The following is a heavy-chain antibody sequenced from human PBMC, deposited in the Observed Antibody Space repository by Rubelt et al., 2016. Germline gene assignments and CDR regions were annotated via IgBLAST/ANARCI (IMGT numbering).Heavy chain of an antibody. CDR2: INAGNGNT. J-gene: IGHJ4*02. D-gene: IGHD2-15*01. Sequence: QVQLVQSGAEVKKPGASVKVSCKASGYTFTSYAMHWVRQAPGQRLEWMGWINAGNGNTKFSQKFQGRVTITRDTSASTAYMELSSLRSEETAVYYCARDQYCSGGSCYSGLFDYWGQGTLVTVSS. CDR3: ARDQYCSGGSCYSGLFDY. V-gene: IGHV1-3*01. CDR1: GYTFTSYA.